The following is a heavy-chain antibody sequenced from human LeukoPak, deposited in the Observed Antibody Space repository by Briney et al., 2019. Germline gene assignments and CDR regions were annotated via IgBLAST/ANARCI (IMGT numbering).Heavy chain of an antibody. D-gene: IGHD5-18*01. CDR3: ASGSGYFRDP. CDR1: GDSVSSNSAA. J-gene: IGHJ5*02. CDR2: TYYRSKWYN. Sequence: KSSQTLSLTCAISGDSVSSNSAAWNWIRQSPSRGLEWLGRTYYRSKWYNDYAVSVQSRIAINPDTSKNQSSLQLNSVTPEDTAIYYCASGSGYFRDPWGQGTLVTVSS. V-gene: IGHV6-1*01.